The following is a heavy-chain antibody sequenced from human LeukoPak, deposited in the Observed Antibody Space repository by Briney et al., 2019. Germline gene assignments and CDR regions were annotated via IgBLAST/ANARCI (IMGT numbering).Heavy chain of an antibody. J-gene: IGHJ4*02. Sequence: KPSETLSLTCTVSGGSISNSSFYWGWIRQPPGKGLECIASISYPGSTFYNPSLRSRVTISVDTSKNQFSLRLSSVTAADTAVYYCAGGYTTFLYYFDYWGQGTLVTVSS. CDR1: GGSISNSSFY. D-gene: IGHD2/OR15-2a*01. V-gene: IGHV4-39*01. CDR3: AGGYTTFLYYFDY. CDR2: ISYPGST.